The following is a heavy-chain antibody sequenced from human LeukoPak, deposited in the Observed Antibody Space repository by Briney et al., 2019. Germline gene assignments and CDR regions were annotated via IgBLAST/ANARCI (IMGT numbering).Heavy chain of an antibody. J-gene: IGHJ4*02. D-gene: IGHD1-26*01. V-gene: IGHV4-39*07. CDR3: ARDVSGSPDY. Sequence: PSETLSLTCTVSGGSISSSSYYWGWIRQPPGKGLEWIGSIYFSGNTYYNPSLKSRVTISVDTSKNQFSLRLSSVTAADTAVYYCARDVSGSPDYWGQGTLVTVSS. CDR2: IYFSGNT. CDR1: GGSISSSSYY.